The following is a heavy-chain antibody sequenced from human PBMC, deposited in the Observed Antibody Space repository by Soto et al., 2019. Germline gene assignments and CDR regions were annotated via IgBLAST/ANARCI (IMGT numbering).Heavy chain of an antibody. CDR3: ARENSRISPRLFQH. CDR1: GCIFSDYA. CDR2: ISPAGTNQ. D-gene: IGHD6-6*01. V-gene: IGHV3-30*04. Sequence: GGPLRLSCVASGCIFSDYAMHWARQAPGKGLEWVALISPAGTNQYYADSAKGRFTISRDNSKNTLYLQMNSLRPEDTGLYYCARENSRISPRLFQHWGHGTLVTVSS. J-gene: IGHJ1*01.